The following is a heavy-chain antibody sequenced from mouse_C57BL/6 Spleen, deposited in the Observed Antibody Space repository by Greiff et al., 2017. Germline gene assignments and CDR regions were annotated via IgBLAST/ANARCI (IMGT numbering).Heavy chain of an antibody. J-gene: IGHJ4*01. CDR2: INPYNGGT. CDR3: ARRRLIRDYAMDY. CDR1: GYTFTDYY. Sequence: VQLQQSGPVLVKPGASVKMSCKASGYTFTDYYMNWVKQSHGKSLEWIGVINPYNGGTSYNQKFKGKATLTVDKSSSTAYMELNSLTSEDSAVYYCARRRLIRDYAMDYWGQGTSVTVSS. V-gene: IGHV1-19*01.